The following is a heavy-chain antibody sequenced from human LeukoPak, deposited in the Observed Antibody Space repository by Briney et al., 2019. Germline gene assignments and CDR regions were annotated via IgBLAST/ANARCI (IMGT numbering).Heavy chain of an antibody. CDR2: ISRTGGDI. CDR1: PTFPLRDYS. V-gene: IGHV3-21*01. J-gene: IGHJ4*02. CDR3: ASPSDSYDTSGYYY. Sequence: GGSLRLSCVGSPTFPLRDYSMNWVRQAPGKGLEWVSSISRTGGDIYYADSVKGRFTISRDNAKSSLYLQMETLRVEDTAVYYCASPSDSYDTSGYYYWGQGTLVTVSS. D-gene: IGHD3-22*01.